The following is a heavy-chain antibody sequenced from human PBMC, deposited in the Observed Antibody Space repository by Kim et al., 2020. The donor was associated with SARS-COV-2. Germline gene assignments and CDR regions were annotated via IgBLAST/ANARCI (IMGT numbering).Heavy chain of an antibody. J-gene: IGHJ5*02. Sequence: SETLSLTCTVSGGSISSYYWSWIRQPPGKGLEWIGYIYYSGSTNYNPSLKSRVTISVDTSKNQFSLKLSSVTAADTAVYYCARGKDCSSTSCYAGWFDPWGQGTLVTVSS. D-gene: IGHD2-2*01. CDR2: IYYSGST. CDR1: GGSISSYY. V-gene: IGHV4-59*01. CDR3: ARGKDCSSTSCYAGWFDP.